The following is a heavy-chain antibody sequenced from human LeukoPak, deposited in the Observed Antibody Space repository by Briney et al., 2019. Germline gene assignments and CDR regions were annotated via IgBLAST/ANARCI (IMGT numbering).Heavy chain of an antibody. Sequence: SETLSLTCTVSGGSISSGGYYWSWIRQPPGKGLEWIGYIYHSGSTYYNPSLKSRVTISVDRSKNQFPLKLSSVTAADTAVYYCARDPLSWGSQADDYWGQGTLVTVSS. V-gene: IGHV4-30-2*01. CDR2: IYHSGST. CDR1: GGSISSGGYY. J-gene: IGHJ4*02. CDR3: ARDPLSWGSQADDY. D-gene: IGHD7-27*01.